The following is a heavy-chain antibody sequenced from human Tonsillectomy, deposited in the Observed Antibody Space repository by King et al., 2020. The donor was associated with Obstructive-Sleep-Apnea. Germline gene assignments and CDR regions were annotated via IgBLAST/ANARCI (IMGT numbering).Heavy chain of an antibody. D-gene: IGHD5-18*01. CDR2: IYYSGST. Sequence: VQLQESGPGLVKPSQTLSLTCTVSGGSISSGDYYWSWIRQPPGKGLEWIGYIYYSGSTYYNPSLKSRVTISVDTSKNQFSLKLSSVTAADTAVYYCANGGDGYGWKYYFDYWGQGTLVTVSS. CDR3: ANGGDGYGWKYYFDY. J-gene: IGHJ4*02. V-gene: IGHV4-30-4*01. CDR1: GGSISSGDYY.